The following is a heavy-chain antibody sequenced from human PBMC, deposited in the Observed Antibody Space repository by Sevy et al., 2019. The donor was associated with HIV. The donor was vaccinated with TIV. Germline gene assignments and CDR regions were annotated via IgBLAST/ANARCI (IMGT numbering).Heavy chain of an antibody. CDR2: FDPEDGET. CDR3: ATDPRIAAAGTHFDY. V-gene: IGHV1-24*01. Sequence: ASVKVSCKVSGYTLTELSMHWVRQAPGKWLEWMGGFDPEDGETIYAQKFQGRVTMTEDTSTDTAYMELSSLRSEDTAVYYCATDPRIAAAGTHFDYWGQGTLVTVSS. J-gene: IGHJ4*02. CDR1: GYTLTELS. D-gene: IGHD6-13*01.